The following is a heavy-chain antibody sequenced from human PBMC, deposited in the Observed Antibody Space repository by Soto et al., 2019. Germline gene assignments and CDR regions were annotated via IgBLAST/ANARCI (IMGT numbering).Heavy chain of an antibody. CDR1: GYSFTSYW. J-gene: IGHJ1*01. Sequence: PGESLKISCEGSGYSFTSYWIGWVRQMPGKGLEWMGIIYPGDSDTRHSPSFQGQVTISADKSISTAYLQWSSLKASDTAMYYCARQHEYCSGGSCYLPQHWGQGTLVTVSS. D-gene: IGHD2-15*01. CDR2: IYPGDSDT. V-gene: IGHV5-51*01. CDR3: ARQHEYCSGGSCYLPQH.